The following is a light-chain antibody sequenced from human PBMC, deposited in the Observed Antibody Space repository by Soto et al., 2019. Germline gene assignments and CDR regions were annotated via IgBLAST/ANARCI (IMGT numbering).Light chain of an antibody. CDR1: SSNIGAGYY. CDR3: KSYDDSLHVYV. Sequence: QSVLTQPPSVSGAPGQRVTISCTGSSSNIGAGYYVHWYQQLPGTAPKLLISGNNNRPSGVPDRFSGSKSGTSASLAITGLQAEDEADYYCKSYDDSLHVYVFGAGTKVTVL. V-gene: IGLV1-40*01. J-gene: IGLJ1*01. CDR2: GNN.